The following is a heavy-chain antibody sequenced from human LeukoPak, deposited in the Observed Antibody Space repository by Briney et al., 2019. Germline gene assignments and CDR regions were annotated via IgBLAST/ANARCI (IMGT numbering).Heavy chain of an antibody. CDR1: GFTFSNAW. D-gene: IGHD3-22*01. CDR2: ISWDGYDT. Sequence: PGGSLRLSCAASGFTFSNAWMSWVRQPPGKGLEWVSLISWDGYDTHYADSVRGRFTISRDNSKNSLYLQMNSLRTEDTALYYCAKERSRGYLGHIDNWGRGTLVTVSS. CDR3: AKERSRGYLGHIDN. V-gene: IGHV3-43*01. J-gene: IGHJ4*02.